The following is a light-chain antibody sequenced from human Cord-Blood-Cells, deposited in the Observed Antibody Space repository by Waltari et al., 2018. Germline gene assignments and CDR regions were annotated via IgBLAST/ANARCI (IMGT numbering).Light chain of an antibody. CDR1: SLRSYY. CDR2: GKN. Sequence: SSELTQDPAVSVALGQTVRITCQGDSLRSYYASWYQQKPGQAPLLVLNGKNNRPQGIPDRFAGSSSGNTASLTITGAQVEDEAYYYCNSRDSSGNHVVFGGGTKLTVL. V-gene: IGLV3-19*01. CDR3: NSRDSSGNHVV. J-gene: IGLJ2*01.